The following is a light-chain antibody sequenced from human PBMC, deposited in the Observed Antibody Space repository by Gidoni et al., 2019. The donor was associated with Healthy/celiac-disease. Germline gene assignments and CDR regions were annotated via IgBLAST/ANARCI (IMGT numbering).Light chain of an antibody. V-gene: IGKV3-20*01. CDR3: QQYGSSPYT. CDR1: QSVSSSY. Sequence: DIVLTQSPGTLPLSPGERATLSCRASQSVSSSYLAWYQQKPGQAPRLLIYGASSRATGIPDRFSGSGSGTDFTLTISRLDPEDFAVYYCQQYGSSPYTFGQGTKLEIK. J-gene: IGKJ2*01. CDR2: GAS.